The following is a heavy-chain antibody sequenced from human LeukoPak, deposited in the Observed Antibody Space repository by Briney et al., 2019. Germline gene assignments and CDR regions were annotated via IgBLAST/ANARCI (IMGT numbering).Heavy chain of an antibody. D-gene: IGHD2/OR15-2a*01. J-gene: IGHJ3*01. Sequence: GGSLRLSCAASGFTFSQYGMNWVRQAPGKGLEWVAVISFDGNDNYYADSVKGRFTISRDNSESDLFLQMNSLRTEDTALYYCAKARLPTNKWYSDSFDSWGQGTLVTVS. V-gene: IGHV3-30*18. CDR1: GFTFSQYG. CDR3: AKARLPTNKWYSDSFDS. CDR2: ISFDGNDN.